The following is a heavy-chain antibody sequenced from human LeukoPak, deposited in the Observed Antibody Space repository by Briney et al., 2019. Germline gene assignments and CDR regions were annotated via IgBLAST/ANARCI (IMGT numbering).Heavy chain of an antibody. D-gene: IGHD3-9*01. CDR3: ASGPFYYDILTGYYNYFDY. V-gene: IGHV4-34*01. CDR1: GGSFSGYY. Sequence: SETLSPTCAVYGGSFSGYYWSWIRQPPGKGLEWIGEINHSGSTNYNPSLKSRVTISVDTSKNQFSLKLSSVTAADTAVYYCASGPFYYDILTGYYNYFDYWGQGTLVTVSS. CDR2: INHSGST. J-gene: IGHJ4*02.